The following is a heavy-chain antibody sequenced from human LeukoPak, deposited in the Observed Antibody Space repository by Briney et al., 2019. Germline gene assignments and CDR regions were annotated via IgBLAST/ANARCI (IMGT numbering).Heavy chain of an antibody. V-gene: IGHV1-69*04. CDR3: ARDSGGSYYRSTPY. Sequence: SVKVSCKASGGTFSSYTISWVRQAPGQGREWMGRIIPILGIANYAQKFQGRVTITADKSTSTAYMELSSLRSEDTAVYYCARDSGGSYYRSTPYWGQGTLVTVSS. D-gene: IGHD1-26*01. CDR1: GGTFSSYT. CDR2: IIPILGIA. J-gene: IGHJ4*02.